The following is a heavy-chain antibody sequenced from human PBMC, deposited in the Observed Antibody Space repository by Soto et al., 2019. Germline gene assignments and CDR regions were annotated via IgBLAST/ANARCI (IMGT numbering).Heavy chain of an antibody. V-gene: IGHV3-7*03. CDR1: GFLSSSYG. CDR2: IKPDGGEK. D-gene: IGHD4-17*01. J-gene: IGHJ5*02. CDR3: ARDRTDGARPHWFGR. Sequence: PGESLSLSWAATGFLSSSYGMSWVRQPPGKALEWVANIKPDGGEKYYVGSVKGRFTISRDNAKNSLFLQMNNPRAEDTAVYYCARDRTDGARPHWFGRWGQGTMVTVSS.